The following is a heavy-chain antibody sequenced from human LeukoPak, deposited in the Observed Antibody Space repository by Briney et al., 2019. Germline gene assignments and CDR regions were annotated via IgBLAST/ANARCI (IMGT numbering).Heavy chain of an antibody. V-gene: IGHV3-23*01. CDR2: ISGSGGRT. J-gene: IGHJ4*02. Sequence: GGSLRLSCAASGFTFSSYGMSWVRQAPGKGLEWVSGISGSGGRTYYADSVKGRFTISRDNSKNTLFLQMNSLRAEDTAGYYCAKGGEVSSWYKRLKLYFDYWGQGTLVTVSS. CDR3: AKGGEVSSWYKRLKLYFDY. CDR1: GFTFSSYG. D-gene: IGHD6-13*01.